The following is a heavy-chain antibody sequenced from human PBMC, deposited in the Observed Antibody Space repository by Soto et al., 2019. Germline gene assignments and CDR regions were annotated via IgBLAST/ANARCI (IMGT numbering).Heavy chain of an antibody. CDR1: GFSLSTSGVG. CDR2: IYWDDDK. J-gene: IGHJ3*02. V-gene: IGHV2-5*02. CDR3: ARMPYSSSPHDAFDI. Sequence: SGPTCEPTQTLTLTCTFSGFSLSTSGVGVGWIRQPPGKALEWLALIYWDDDKRYSPSLKSRLTITKDTSKNQVVLTMTNVDPVDTATYYCARMPYSSSPHDAFDIWGQGTMVTVSS. D-gene: IGHD6-6*01.